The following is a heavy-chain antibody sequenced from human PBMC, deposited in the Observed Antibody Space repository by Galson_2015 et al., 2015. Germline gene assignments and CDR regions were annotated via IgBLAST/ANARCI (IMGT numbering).Heavy chain of an antibody. Sequence: SVKVSCKASGYTSTFYYMHWVRQAPGQGLEWMGRINPVSGGTNYAQNFQGRVTMTREASTSTVYMELSSLRSDDTAVYYCARQVYGDYLFDFWGQGTLVTVSS. CDR2: INPVSGGT. J-gene: IGHJ4*02. CDR1: GYTSTFYY. D-gene: IGHD4-17*01. CDR3: ARQVYGDYLFDF. V-gene: IGHV1-2*06.